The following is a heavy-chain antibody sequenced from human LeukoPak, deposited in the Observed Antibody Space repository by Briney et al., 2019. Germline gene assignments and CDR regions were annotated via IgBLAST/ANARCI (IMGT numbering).Heavy chain of an antibody. J-gene: IGHJ4*02. Sequence: GGFLRLSCAASGFTFSDYYMSWIRQAPGKGLEWVSYISSSGSTIYYADSVKGRFPISRDDAKNSLYLQMNSLRAEDTAVYYCARLRYFDWLSFDYWGQGTLVTVSS. CDR3: ARLRYFDWLSFDY. CDR2: ISSSGSTI. D-gene: IGHD3-9*01. CDR1: GFTFSDYY. V-gene: IGHV3-11*01.